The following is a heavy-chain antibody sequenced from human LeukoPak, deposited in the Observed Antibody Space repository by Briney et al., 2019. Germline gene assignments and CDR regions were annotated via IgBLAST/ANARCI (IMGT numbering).Heavy chain of an antibody. V-gene: IGHV3-30-3*01. CDR2: ISYDGSNK. J-gene: IGHJ4*02. CDR3: ARGNPDSSGYYRPGIDY. CDR1: GFTFSSYA. Sequence: GGSLRLSCAASGFTFSSYAMYWVRQAPGKGLEWVAVISYDGSNKYYADSVKGRFTISRDNFKNTLYLQMNSLRAEDTDVYYCARGNPDSSGYYRPGIDYWGQGTLVTVSS. D-gene: IGHD3-22*01.